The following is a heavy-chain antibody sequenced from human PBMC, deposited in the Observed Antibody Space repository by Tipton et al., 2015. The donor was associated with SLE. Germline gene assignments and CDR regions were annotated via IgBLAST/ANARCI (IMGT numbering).Heavy chain of an antibody. Sequence: TLSLTYTVSGGSISSSNWWSWVRQPPGKGLEWIGEIYHSGSTNYNPSLKSRVTISVDTSKNQFSLKLSSVTAADTAVYYCARRGRRYFQHWGQGTLVTVSS. CDR1: GGSISSSNW. D-gene: IGHD1-1*01. J-gene: IGHJ1*01. V-gene: IGHV4-4*02. CDR2: IYHSGST. CDR3: ARRGRRYFQH.